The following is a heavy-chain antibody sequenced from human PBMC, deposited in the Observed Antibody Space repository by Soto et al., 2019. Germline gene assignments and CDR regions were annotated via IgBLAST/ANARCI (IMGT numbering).Heavy chain of an antibody. D-gene: IGHD3-22*01. CDR2: IDPSDSYT. CDR1: GYSFTSYW. CDR3: ATAYVYDFENSNYYRDAFDI. Sequence: GESLKISCKGSGYSFTSYWISWVRQMPGKGLEWMGRIDPSDSYTNYSPSFQGHVTISADKSISTAYLQWSSLKASDTAMYYCATAYVYDFENSNYYRDAFDIWGQGTLVTVSS. V-gene: IGHV5-10-1*01. J-gene: IGHJ3*02.